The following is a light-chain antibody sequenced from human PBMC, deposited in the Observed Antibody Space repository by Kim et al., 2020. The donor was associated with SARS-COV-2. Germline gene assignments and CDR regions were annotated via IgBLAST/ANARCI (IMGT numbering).Light chain of an antibody. CDR3: SSYTSSSTRV. V-gene: IGLV2-14*03. Sequence: GQSITISCTGTSSGVGGYNYGSRYQPHPGNAPKLKSYDDSNPPSGVSNRVSGSKSGNTASLTSSGLQAEDEAYYYCSSYTSSSTRVFGGGTQLTVL. CDR1: SSGVGGYNY. J-gene: IGLJ3*02. CDR2: DDS.